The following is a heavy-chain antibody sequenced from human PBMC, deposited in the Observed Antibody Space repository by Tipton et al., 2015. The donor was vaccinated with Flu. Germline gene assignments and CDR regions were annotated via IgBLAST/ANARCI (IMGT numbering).Heavy chain of an antibody. V-gene: IGHV4-38-2*01. CDR1: GYSISSGYY. CDR3: ARHPSSLGAFDI. Sequence: TLSLTCAVSGYSISSGYYWGWIRQPPGKGLEWIGSIYHSGSTYYNPSLKSRVTISVDTSKNQFSLKLSSVTAADTAVYYCARHPSSLGAFDIWGQGTMVTVS. CDR2: IYHSGST. J-gene: IGHJ3*02. D-gene: IGHD7-27*01.